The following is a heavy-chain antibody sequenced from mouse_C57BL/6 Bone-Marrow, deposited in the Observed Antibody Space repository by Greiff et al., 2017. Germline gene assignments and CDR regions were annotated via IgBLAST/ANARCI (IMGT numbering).Heavy chain of an antibody. CDR3: ARPRRRVYYYAMDY. CDR2: ISDGGSYT. CDR1: GFTFSSYA. V-gene: IGHV5-4*03. D-gene: IGHD3-3*01. J-gene: IGHJ4*01. Sequence: EVKLVESGGGLVKPGGSLKLSCAASGFTFSSYAMSWVRQTPEKRLEWVATISDGGSYTYYPDNVKGRFTISRDNAKNNLYLQMSHLKSEDTAMYYCARPRRRVYYYAMDYWGQGTSGTVSS.